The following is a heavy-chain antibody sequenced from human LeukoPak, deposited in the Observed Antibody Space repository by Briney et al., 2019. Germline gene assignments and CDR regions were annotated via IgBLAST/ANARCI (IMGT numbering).Heavy chain of an antibody. CDR3: ARDYYDILTGYYNFDY. V-gene: IGHV1-18*01. D-gene: IGHD3-9*01. CDR2: ISAYNGNT. J-gene: IGHJ4*02. CDR1: GYTFTSYG. Sequence: ASVKVSCKASGYTFTSYGISWVRQAPGQGLEWMGWISAYNGNTNYAQKFQGRVIMTTDTSTSTAYMELRSLRSDDTAAYYCARDYYDILTGYYNFDYWGQGTLVTVSS.